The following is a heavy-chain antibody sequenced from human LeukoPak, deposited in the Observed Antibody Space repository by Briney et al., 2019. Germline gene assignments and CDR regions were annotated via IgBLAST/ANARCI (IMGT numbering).Heavy chain of an antibody. CDR2: ISSSSSYI. J-gene: IGHJ4*02. Sequence: GGSLRLSCAASGFTFSSYSMTWVRQAPGKGLEWVSSISSSSSYIYYADSVKGRFTISRDNAKNSLYLQMNSLRAEDTAVYYCARGDSSGWSLHFDYWGQGTLVTVSS. CDR3: ARGDSSGWSLHFDY. D-gene: IGHD6-19*01. V-gene: IGHV3-21*01. CDR1: GFTFSSYS.